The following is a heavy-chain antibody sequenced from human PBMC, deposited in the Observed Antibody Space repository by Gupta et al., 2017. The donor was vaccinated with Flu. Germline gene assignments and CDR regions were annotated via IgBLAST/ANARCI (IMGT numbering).Heavy chain of an antibody. J-gene: IGHJ4*02. D-gene: IGHD4-17*01. Sequence: QVQLVQSGAEVKKPGASVKVSCTASGYTFTGYHMHWVRQAPGQGLEWMGWINPNRGGTNYAQKFQGRVTMTRDTSISTAYMELSSLRSDDTAVYYCARDLRGDHEFDYWGQGTLVTGSS. CDR3: ARDLRGDHEFDY. CDR2: INPNRGGT. CDR1: GYTFTGYH. V-gene: IGHV1-2*02.